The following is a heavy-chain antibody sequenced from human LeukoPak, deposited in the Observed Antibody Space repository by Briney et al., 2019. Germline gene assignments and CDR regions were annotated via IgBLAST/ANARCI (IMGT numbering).Heavy chain of an antibody. CDR3: AKTAGSNWSFDY. V-gene: IGHV3-23*01. J-gene: IGHJ4*02. CDR1: GFTFRNDA. Sequence: VGSLRLSCAASGFTFRNDAMSWVRQAPGNGLEWVSAISGSDGRSHYADSVKGRFTTSRDNSKTTLWLQMNSLRAEDAAVYYCAKTAGSNWSFDYWGQGTLVTVSS. CDR2: ISGSDGRS. D-gene: IGHD6-13*01.